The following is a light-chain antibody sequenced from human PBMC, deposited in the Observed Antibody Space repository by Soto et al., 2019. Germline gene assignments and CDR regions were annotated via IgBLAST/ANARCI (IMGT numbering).Light chain of an antibody. J-gene: IGKJ5*01. CDR3: QQYNNWPFS. Sequence: EIVMTQSPGTLSVSPGERPTLSCRAGQGVTTNFAWYQQKSGQSPRLLIYDVSIRATGVPARLSGTGSETDFTLTISGLQPEDSAVYFCQQYNNWPFSFGHGTRLEI. CDR2: DVS. CDR1: QGVTTN. V-gene: IGKV3-15*01.